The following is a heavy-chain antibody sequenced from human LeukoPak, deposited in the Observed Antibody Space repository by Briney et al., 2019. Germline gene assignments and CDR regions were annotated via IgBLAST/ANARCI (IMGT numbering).Heavy chain of an antibody. V-gene: IGHV1-2*02. CDR1: GYTFTGYY. Sequence: ASVKVSCKASGYTFTGYYMHWVRQAPGQGLEWTGWINPNSGGTNYAQKFQGRVTMTRDTSISTAYMELSRLRSDDTAVYYCAREDYGDYSVYFQHWGQGTLVTVSS. D-gene: IGHD4-17*01. J-gene: IGHJ1*01. CDR2: INPNSGGT. CDR3: AREDYGDYSVYFQH.